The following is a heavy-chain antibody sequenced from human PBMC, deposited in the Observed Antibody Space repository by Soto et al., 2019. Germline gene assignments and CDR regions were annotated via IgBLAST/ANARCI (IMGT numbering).Heavy chain of an antibody. Sequence: ASVKVSCKASGYTFTSYGISWVRQAPGQGLEWMGWISAYNGNTNYAQKLQGRVTMTTDTSTSIAYMELRSLRSDDTAVYYCAKVGPYGSGSYYNTNFVPWGQGTLVTVSS. CDR2: ISAYNGNT. CDR1: GYTFTSYG. V-gene: IGHV1-18*01. J-gene: IGHJ5*02. D-gene: IGHD3-10*01. CDR3: AKVGPYGSGSYYNTNFVP.